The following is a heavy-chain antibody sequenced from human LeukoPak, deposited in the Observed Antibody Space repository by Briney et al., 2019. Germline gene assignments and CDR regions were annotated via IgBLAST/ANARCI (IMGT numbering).Heavy chain of an antibody. CDR2: ISGSGDST. Sequence: PGGSLRLSCAASGFTFSSYGMHWVRQAPGKGLEWVSAISGSGDSTYYADSVKGRFTVSRDTSKNTLYLQMNSLRGEDTAVYYCAKSSYSSGYYRFDSWGQGTLVTVSS. V-gene: IGHV3-23*01. CDR1: GFTFSSYG. D-gene: IGHD6-19*01. CDR3: AKSSYSSGYYRFDS. J-gene: IGHJ4*02.